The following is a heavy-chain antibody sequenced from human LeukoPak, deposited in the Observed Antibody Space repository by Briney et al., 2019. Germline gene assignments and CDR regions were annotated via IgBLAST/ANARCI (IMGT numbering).Heavy chain of an antibody. CDR1: GFTFSSYA. CDR2: ISGNDDRT. J-gene: IGHJ4*02. CDR3: AKDCGGDCYYDSVY. Sequence: GGSLRLSCAASGFTFSSYAMHWVRQAPGKGLEWVSAISGNDDRTYYADSVKGRFTISRDNSKNTLYLQMNSLRAGDTAVYYCAKDCGGDCYYDSVYWGQGILVTVSS. D-gene: IGHD2-21*02. V-gene: IGHV3-23*01.